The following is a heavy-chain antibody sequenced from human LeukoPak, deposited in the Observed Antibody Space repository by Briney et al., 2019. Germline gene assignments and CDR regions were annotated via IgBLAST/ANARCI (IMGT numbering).Heavy chain of an antibody. CDR3: ARGIAAAGRSGFDY. V-gene: IGHV4-39*02. J-gene: IGHJ4*02. Sequence: SETLSLTCTVSGDSISSYTYYWGWIRQPPGKGLEWIGNIFYSGSSYSNPSLRSRVTISVDTSKNQFSLKLSSVTAADTAVYYCARGIAAAGRSGFDYWGQGTLVTVSS. D-gene: IGHD6-13*01. CDR1: GDSISSYTYY. CDR2: IFYSGSS.